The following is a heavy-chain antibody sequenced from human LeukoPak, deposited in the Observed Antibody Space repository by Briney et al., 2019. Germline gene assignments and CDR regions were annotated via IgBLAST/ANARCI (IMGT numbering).Heavy chain of an antibody. CDR1: GSSITSYS. D-gene: IGHD5-12*01. J-gene: IGHJ5*02. Sequence: SETLSLACTVSGSSITSYSWTWIRQSPGKGLEWIGYVSYTGRTDYNPSLKSRVTISVDTYKNQFSLKLSAVTAADTAVYYCARRLYYSGFSYWFDPWGQGTLVTVSS. CDR2: VSYTGRT. V-gene: IGHV4-59*08. CDR3: ARRLYYSGFSYWFDP.